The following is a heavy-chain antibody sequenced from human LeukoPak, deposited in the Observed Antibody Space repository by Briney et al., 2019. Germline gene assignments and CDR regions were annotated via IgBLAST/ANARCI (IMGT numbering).Heavy chain of an antibody. D-gene: IGHD2/OR15-2a*01. CDR3: AREGYFYGMDV. Sequence: TLSLTCAVSGGSVSSGGFSWRWIRQPPGKGLECIGSISHTGSTYYNPSLKSRVTISVDSSKNQFSLKLSSVTAADTAVYYCAREGYFYGMDVWGQGTTVTVSS. V-gene: IGHV4-30-2*01. CDR2: ISHTGST. CDR1: GGSVSSGGFS. J-gene: IGHJ6*02.